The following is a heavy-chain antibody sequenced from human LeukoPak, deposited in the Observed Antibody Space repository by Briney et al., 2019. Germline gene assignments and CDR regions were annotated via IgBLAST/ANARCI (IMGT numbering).Heavy chain of an antibody. J-gene: IGHJ6*03. D-gene: IGHD2-2*01. CDR3: ARKLGYCSSTSCPLYYYYYMDV. V-gene: IGHV1-8*01. CDR2: MNPNSGNT. CDR1: GYTFTSYD. Sequence: GASVKVSCKASGYTFTSYDINWVRQATGQGLEWMGWMNPNSGNTGYAQKFQGRVTMTRNTSISTAYMELSSLRSEDTAVYYCARKLGYCSSTSCPLYYYYYMDVWGKGTTVTISS.